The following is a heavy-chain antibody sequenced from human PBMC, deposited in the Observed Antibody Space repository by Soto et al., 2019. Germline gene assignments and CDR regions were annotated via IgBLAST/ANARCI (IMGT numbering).Heavy chain of an antibody. CDR2: IRGSGAGT. CDR3: AKGFGISWQYYFDY. Sequence: EVQLLESGGGLAQPGGSLRLSCAASGFTFNPYAMNWVRQAPGKGLEWGSTIRGSGAGTYYADSVKGRFTISRDNSKHTLYLQMNSLRAEDTAVYFCAKGFGISWQYYFDYWGQGTLVTVSS. D-gene: IGHD6-13*01. J-gene: IGHJ4*02. CDR1: GFTFNPYA. V-gene: IGHV3-23*01.